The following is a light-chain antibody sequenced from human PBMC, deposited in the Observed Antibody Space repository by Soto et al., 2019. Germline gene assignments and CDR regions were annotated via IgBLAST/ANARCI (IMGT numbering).Light chain of an antibody. Sequence: EIVMTQSPATLSVSPGERATLSCRARQSVSSSYLAWLQHKPGQAPRLLIYDTSSRATGIPDRFSGSGSGTDFTLTISRPEPEDSAVYYCQQYGSSRTFGQGTKVDIK. CDR3: QQYGSSRT. V-gene: IGKV3-20*01. CDR1: QSVSSSY. J-gene: IGKJ1*01. CDR2: DTS.